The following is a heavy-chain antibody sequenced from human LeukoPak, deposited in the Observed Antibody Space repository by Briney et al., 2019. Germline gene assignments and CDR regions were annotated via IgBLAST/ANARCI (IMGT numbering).Heavy chain of an antibody. Sequence: TGGSLRLSCAASGFTFSSYAMSWVRQAPGKGLEWVSAISGSGGSTYYADSVKGQFAISRDNAKSSLYLQMNSLRDEDTAVYYCARVWQDYSGVDYWGQGTLVTVSS. CDR2: ISGSGGST. CDR3: ARVWQDYSGVDY. J-gene: IGHJ4*02. V-gene: IGHV3-23*01. D-gene: IGHD2-21*01. CDR1: GFTFSSYA.